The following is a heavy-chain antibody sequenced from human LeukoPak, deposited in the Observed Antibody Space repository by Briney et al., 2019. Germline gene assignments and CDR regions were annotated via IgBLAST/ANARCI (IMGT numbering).Heavy chain of an antibody. Sequence: SQTLSLTCTVSGGSISSGSYYWSWIRQPAGKGLEWIGRIYISGNTNYNPSLKSRVTMSADTSKNQFSLRLSSVTAADTAVYYCARGSYPGWYNGEFDYWGQGALVIVSS. J-gene: IGHJ4*02. CDR1: GGSISSGSYY. CDR3: ARGSYPGWYNGEFDY. CDR2: IYISGNT. D-gene: IGHD6-19*01. V-gene: IGHV4-61*02.